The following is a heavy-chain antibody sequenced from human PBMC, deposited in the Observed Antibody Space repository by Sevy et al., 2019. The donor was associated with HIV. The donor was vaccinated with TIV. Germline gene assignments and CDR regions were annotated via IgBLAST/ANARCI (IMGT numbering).Heavy chain of an antibody. D-gene: IGHD3-3*01. CDR1: GYTFTSYG. Sequence: ASVNVSCKASGYTFTSYGISWVRQAPGQGLEWMGWISAYNGNTNYAQKVQGRVTMTTDTSTSTAYMELRGLGSDDTAVYYCARECPPQVRGIYDFWSGYYRYYYGMDVWGQGTTVTVSS. CDR2: ISAYNGNT. CDR3: ARECPPQVRGIYDFWSGYYRYYYGMDV. V-gene: IGHV1-18*01. J-gene: IGHJ6*02.